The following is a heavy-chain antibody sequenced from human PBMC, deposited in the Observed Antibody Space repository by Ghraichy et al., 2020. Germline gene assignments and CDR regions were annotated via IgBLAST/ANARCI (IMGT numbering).Heavy chain of an antibody. J-gene: IGHJ6*02. Sequence: SVKVSCKASGGTFSSYAISWVRQAPGQGLEWMGGIIPIFGTANYAQKFQGRVTITADESTSTAYMELSSLRSEDTAVYYCARDPPTAYDFWSGYPPYYYYYGMDVWGQGTTVTVSS. CDR2: IIPIFGTA. CDR1: GGTFSSYA. CDR3: ARDPPTAYDFWSGYPPYYYYYGMDV. V-gene: IGHV1-69*13. D-gene: IGHD3-3*01.